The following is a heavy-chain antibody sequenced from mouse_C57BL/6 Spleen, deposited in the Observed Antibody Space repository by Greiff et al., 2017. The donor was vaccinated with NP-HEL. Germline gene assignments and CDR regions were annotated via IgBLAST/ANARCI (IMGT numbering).Heavy chain of an antibody. V-gene: IGHV3-6*01. D-gene: IGHD4-1*01. CDR3: ARDTLNWDWYFDV. CDR2: ISYDGNN. CDR1: GYSITSGYY. Sequence: EVQLVESGPGLVKPSQSLSLTCSVTGYSITSGYYWNWIRQFPGNKLEWMGYISYDGNNNYNPSLKNRISITRDTSKNQFFLKLNSVTTEDTATYYCARDTLNWDWYFDVWGTGTTVTVSA. J-gene: IGHJ1*03.